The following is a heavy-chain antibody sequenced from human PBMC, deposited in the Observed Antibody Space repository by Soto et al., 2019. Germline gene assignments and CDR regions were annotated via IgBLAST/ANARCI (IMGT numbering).Heavy chain of an antibody. Sequence: EVQLLESGGGLVQPGGSLRLSCAASGFTFRNYAFNWVRQPPGKGLEWVSALSGEGATTFYADSVRGRFTFSRDNSNNTLYLQMNSLRAEDTSVYYCALISSTSSTTYWGQGTLVTVSS. V-gene: IGHV3-23*01. CDR3: ALISSTSSTTY. J-gene: IGHJ4*02. D-gene: IGHD6-6*01. CDR2: LSGEGATT. CDR1: GFTFRNYA.